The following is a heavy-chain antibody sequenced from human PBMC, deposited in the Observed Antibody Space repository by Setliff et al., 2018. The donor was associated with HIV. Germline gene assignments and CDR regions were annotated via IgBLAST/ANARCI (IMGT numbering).Heavy chain of an antibody. CDR1: GGSISSGSYY. CDR2: VNHNGGT. J-gene: IGHJ3*02. CDR3: TRKKTGQFGAFNM. D-gene: IGHD7-27*01. Sequence: PSETLSLTCTVSGGSISSGSYYWSWIRQPPGTGLEWIGEVNHNGGTNYNPSLKSRVVVSVDRSKNQFSLKLISVTAADTAVYYCTRKKTGQFGAFNMWGRGTLVTVSS. V-gene: IGHV4-39*07.